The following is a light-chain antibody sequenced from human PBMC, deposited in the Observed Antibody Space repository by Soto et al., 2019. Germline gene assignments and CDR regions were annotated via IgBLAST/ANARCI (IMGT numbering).Light chain of an antibody. CDR3: QQYGSSTGT. V-gene: IGKV3-20*01. CDR2: GAS. Sequence: EIVFTQSPGTLSLSPGERATLSCRASQSVSSSYLAWYQQKPGQAPRLLIYGASSRETGIPDRFSGSGSGTECTLTISRLEPEDFAVDYCQQYGSSTGTFGQGTKVDIK. J-gene: IGKJ1*01. CDR1: QSVSSSY.